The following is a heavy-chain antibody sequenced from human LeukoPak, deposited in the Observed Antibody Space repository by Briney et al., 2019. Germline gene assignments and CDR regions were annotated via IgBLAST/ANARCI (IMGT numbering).Heavy chain of an antibody. CDR2: IYHSGST. CDR3: ARAPLGYCSGGSCYGWFDP. V-gene: IGHV4-4*02. CDR1: GGSISSSNR. D-gene: IGHD2-15*01. J-gene: IGHJ5*02. Sequence: PSETLSLTCAVSGGSISSSNRWSWVRQPPGKGLEWIGEIYHSGSTNYNPSLKSRVTISVDKSKNQFSLKLSSVTAADTAVYYCARAPLGYCSGGSCYGWFDPWGQGTLVTVSS.